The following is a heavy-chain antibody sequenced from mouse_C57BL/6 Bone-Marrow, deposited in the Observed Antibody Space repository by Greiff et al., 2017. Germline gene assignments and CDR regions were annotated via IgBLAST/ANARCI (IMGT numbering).Heavy chain of an antibody. J-gene: IGHJ2*01. D-gene: IGHD1-1*01. CDR1: GYAFTNYL. Sequence: QVQLQQSGAELVRPGTSVKVSCKASGYAFTNYLIEWVKQRPGQGLEWIGVINPGSGGTNYNEKFKGKATLTADKSSSTAYMQLSRLTSEDSAVYFCARPNYYGSSYEDYWGQGTTLTVSS. CDR2: INPGSGGT. V-gene: IGHV1-54*01. CDR3: ARPNYYGSSYEDY.